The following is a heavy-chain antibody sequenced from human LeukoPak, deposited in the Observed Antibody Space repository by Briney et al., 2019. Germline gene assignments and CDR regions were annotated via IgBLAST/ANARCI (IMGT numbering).Heavy chain of an antibody. J-gene: IGHJ4*02. Sequence: ASVKVSCMASGGTFSSYAISWVRQAPGQGLEWMGGIIPIFGHRSSRAEYESTSTAYMELSSLRSEDTAVYYCARGGYCSSTSCYLDFDYWGQGTLVTVSS. CDR3: ARGGYCSSTSCYLDFDY. D-gene: IGHD2-2*01. CDR1: GGTFSSYA. CDR2: IIPIFG. V-gene: IGHV1-69*01.